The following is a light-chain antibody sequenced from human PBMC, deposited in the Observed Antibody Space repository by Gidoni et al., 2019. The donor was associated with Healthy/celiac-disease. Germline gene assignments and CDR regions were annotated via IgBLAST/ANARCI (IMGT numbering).Light chain of an antibody. J-gene: IGKJ4*01. CDR2: DAS. Sequence: DIQMTQSPSSLSASVGDRVTITCQASQDIRNCLNWYQQKPGKAPKLLIYDASNLETGVPSRFSGSGSGTDFTFTISSLQPEYIATYYCQQYDNLLTFGGGTKVEIK. CDR3: QQYDNLLT. CDR1: QDIRNC. V-gene: IGKV1-33*01.